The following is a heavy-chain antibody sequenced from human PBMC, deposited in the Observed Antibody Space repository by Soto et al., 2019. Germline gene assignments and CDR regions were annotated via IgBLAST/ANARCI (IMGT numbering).Heavy chain of an antibody. CDR2: IIPIFGTA. D-gene: IGHD5-12*01. CDR1: GGTFSSYA. CDR3: ASSSETATIIGYYFDY. V-gene: IGHV1-69*01. J-gene: IGHJ4*02. Sequence: QVQLVQSGAEVKKPGSSVKVSCKASGGTFSSYAISWVRQAPGQGLEWMGGIIPIFGTANYAQKFQGRVTITADESTSTAYMELSSLRSEDTAVYYCASSSETATIIGYYFDYWGQGTLVTVSS.